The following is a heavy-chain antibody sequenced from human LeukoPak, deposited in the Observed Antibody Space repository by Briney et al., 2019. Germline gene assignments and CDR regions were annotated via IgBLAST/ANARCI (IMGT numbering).Heavy chain of an antibody. J-gene: IGHJ6*03. CDR2: ISSSSSTI. CDR1: GFTFSSYS. D-gene: IGHD2-8*01. CDR3: ARGDLNNIVLMVYATHYYMDV. V-gene: IGHV3-48*01. Sequence: TGGSLRLSCAASGFTFSSYSMNWVRQAPGKGLEWVSYISSSSSTIYYADSVKGRFTISRDNAKNSLYLQMNSLRAEDTAVYYCARGDLNNIVLMVYATHYYMDVWGKGTTDTVSS.